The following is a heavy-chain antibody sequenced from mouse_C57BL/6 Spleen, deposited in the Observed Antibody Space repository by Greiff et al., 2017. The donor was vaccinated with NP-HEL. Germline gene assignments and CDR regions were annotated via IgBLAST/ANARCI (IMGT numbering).Heavy chain of an antibody. CDR3: AKVRVHGISYDYAMDY. J-gene: IGHJ4*01. D-gene: IGHD1-1*01. CDR1: GFSLTSYG. CDR2: IGGGGST. Sequence: VQLQESGPGLVAPSQSLSLTCTVSGFSLTSYGVDWVRQPPGRGLEWLGVIGGGGSTNYNFAPMSRLSISNSSSMSQVFIKMNSLQTDDTAMYYGAKVRVHGISYDYAMDYWGQGTSVTVSS. V-gene: IGHV2-9*01.